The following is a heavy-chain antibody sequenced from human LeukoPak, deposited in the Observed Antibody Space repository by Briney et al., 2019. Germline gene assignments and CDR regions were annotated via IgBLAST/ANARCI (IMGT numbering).Heavy chain of an antibody. J-gene: IGHJ4*02. D-gene: IGHD3-22*01. CDR2: IYTSGST. Sequence: SETLSLPCTVSGGSISSYYWSWIRQPAGKGLEWIGRIYTSGSTNYNPSLKSRVTISVDTPKNQFSLRLSSVPAAGTAVYYCARMSYDSSGYFPSDWGQGTLVTVSS. CDR1: GGSISSYY. V-gene: IGHV4-4*07. CDR3: ARMSYDSSGYFPSD.